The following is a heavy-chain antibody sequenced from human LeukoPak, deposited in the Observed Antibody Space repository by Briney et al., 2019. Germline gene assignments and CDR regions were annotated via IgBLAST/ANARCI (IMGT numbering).Heavy chain of an antibody. CDR1: GGSISTSSYY. D-gene: IGHD5-24*01. J-gene: IGHJ5*02. Sequence: PSETLSLTCTVSGGSISTSSYYWGWIRQPPGTGLEWIAYIYYSGTTYYNPSLKSRITISVDRSKNQFSLKLSSVTAADTAVYYCARDGATMPVRPIPNWFDPWGQGTLVTVSS. CDR3: ARDGATMPVRPIPNWFDP. V-gene: IGHV4-39*07. CDR2: IYYSGTT.